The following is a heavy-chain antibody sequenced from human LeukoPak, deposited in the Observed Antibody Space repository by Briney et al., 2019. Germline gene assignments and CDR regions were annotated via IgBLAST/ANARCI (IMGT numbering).Heavy chain of an antibody. CDR3: ARRMATIGEDY. CDR1: GGSISSGNYY. V-gene: IGHV4-61*02. CDR2: INTSGST. D-gene: IGHD5-24*01. J-gene: IGHJ4*02. Sequence: PSQTLSLTCTVSGGSISSGNYYWSWIRQPAGKGLEWIGRINTSGSTNYNPSLKSRVTISIDTSKNQFSLKLSSVTAADTAVYYCARRMATIGEDYWGQGTLVTVSS.